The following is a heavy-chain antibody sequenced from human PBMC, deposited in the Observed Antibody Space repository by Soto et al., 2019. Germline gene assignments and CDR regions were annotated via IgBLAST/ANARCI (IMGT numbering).Heavy chain of an antibody. Sequence: ASVKVSCKASGYTFTSYYMHWVRQAPGQGLEWMGIINPSGGSTSYAQKFQGRVNMTRDTSTSTVYMELSSLRSEDTAVYYCARRLRYYDSSGFYYYYGMDVWGQGTTVTVSS. CDR1: GYTFTSYY. CDR2: INPSGGST. CDR3: ARRLRYYDSSGFYYYYGMDV. J-gene: IGHJ6*02. D-gene: IGHD3-22*01. V-gene: IGHV1-46*01.